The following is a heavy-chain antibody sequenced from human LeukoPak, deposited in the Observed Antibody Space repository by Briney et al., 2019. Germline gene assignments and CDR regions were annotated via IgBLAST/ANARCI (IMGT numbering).Heavy chain of an antibody. CDR1: XYTFTXYY. J-gene: IGHJ5*02. V-gene: IGHV1-2*02. CDR2: INPNSGGT. CDR3: AREGAPRNWFDP. Sequence: VSCKAXXYTFTXYYMHWVRQAPGQGLEWMGWINPNSGGTNYAQKFQGRVTMTRDTSISTAYMELSRLRSDDTAVYYCAREGAPRNWFDPWGQGTLVTVSS.